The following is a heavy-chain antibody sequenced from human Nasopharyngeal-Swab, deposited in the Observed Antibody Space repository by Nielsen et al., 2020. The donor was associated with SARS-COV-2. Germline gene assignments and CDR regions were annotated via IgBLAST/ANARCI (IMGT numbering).Heavy chain of an antibody. CDR1: GFTFSDYY. CDR2: ISSSGSTI. Sequence: GESLKISCAASGFTFSDYYMSWIRQAPGKGLEWVSYISSSGSTIYYADSVKGRFTISRDNAKNSLYLQMNSLRAEDTAVYYCARDRTSYRDRGVFDYWGQGTLVTVSS. V-gene: IGHV3-11*01. D-gene: IGHD3-10*01. J-gene: IGHJ4*02. CDR3: ARDRTSYRDRGVFDY.